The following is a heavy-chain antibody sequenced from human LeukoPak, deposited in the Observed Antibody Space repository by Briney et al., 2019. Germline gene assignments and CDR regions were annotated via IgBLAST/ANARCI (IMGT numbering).Heavy chain of an antibody. CDR3: TRKLDSGPFDY. D-gene: IGHD1-26*01. CDR1: GFTFSGSA. CDR2: IRSKANSYAT. J-gene: IGHJ4*02. V-gene: IGHV3-73*01. Sequence: GGSLRLSCAASGFTFSGSAMHWVRQASGKGLEWVGRIRSKANSYATAYAASVKGRFTISRDDSKNTAYLQMNSLKTEDTAVYYCTRKLDSGPFDYWGQGTLVTVSS.